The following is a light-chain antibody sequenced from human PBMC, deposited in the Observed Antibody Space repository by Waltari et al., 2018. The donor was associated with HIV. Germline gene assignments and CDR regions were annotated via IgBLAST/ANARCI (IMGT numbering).Light chain of an antibody. CDR1: ESVSISY. J-gene: IGKJ4*01. Sequence: EIVLTQSSGTLSLSPGERATLSRRASESVSISYLAWYQQKLGQAPRLLIYRTSSRATGIPDRFSGSGSGTDFTLTISRLEPEDFAVYYCQQFGSSSGLTFGGGTKVEIK. CDR3: QQFGSSSGLT. CDR2: RTS. V-gene: IGKV3-20*01.